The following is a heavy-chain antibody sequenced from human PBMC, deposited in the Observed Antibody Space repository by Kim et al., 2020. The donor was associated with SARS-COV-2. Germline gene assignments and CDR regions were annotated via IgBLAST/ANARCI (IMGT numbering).Heavy chain of an antibody. CDR1: GYTFSYNY. J-gene: IGHJ6*03. V-gene: IGHV3-11*01. D-gene: IGHD2-2*01. CDR3: AAVPTCSSTSFYNYDYY. Sequence: GGSLRLSCAASGYTFSYNYMSWIRQAPGKGLEWVSYISSGGSTIYSAASVKRRFTISRDTTKTSLHLQINMRSADATADYYGAAVPTCSSTSFYNYDYY. CDR2: ISSGGSTI.